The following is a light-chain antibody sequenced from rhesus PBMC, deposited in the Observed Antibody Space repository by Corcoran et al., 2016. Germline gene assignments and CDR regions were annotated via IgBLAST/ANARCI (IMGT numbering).Light chain of an antibody. CDR3: QHNYGSPIS. Sequence: DIQMTQSPSSLSASVGDRVTITCRPSEDVNDYLNWYQQLPGKPPKLLIYKASTWQSGVPSRFRGSGSGTDYTFTITSLQSEDVATYYCQHNYGSPISFGGGTKVEI. CDR2: KAS. CDR1: EDVNDY. J-gene: IGKJ4*01. V-gene: IGKV1-74*01.